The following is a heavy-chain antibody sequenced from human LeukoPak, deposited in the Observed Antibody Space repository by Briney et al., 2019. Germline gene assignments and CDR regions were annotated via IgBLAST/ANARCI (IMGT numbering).Heavy chain of an antibody. Sequence: GGSLRLSCAASGFTFSSSSMQWIRQAPGKGLEFVSAINPNGDSTTYANSVKGRFTVSRDNSKNTQYLQMGSLRAEDMAVYYCARERSYYYMGVWGKGTTVTVSS. CDR1: GFTFSSSS. V-gene: IGHV3-64*01. J-gene: IGHJ6*03. CDR2: INPNGDST. CDR3: ARERSYYYMGV.